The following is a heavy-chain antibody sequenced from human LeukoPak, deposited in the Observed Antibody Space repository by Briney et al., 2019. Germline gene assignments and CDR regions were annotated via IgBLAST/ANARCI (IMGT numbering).Heavy chain of an antibody. J-gene: IGHJ4*02. Sequence: GASVKVSCKASGYTFTGYYMHWVRQAPGQGLEWMGWINPNSGGTNYAQKFQGRVTMTRDTSISTAYMELSRLRSDDTAVYYCARSQGYDFWSGYYFAFDYWGQGTLVTASS. D-gene: IGHD3-3*01. CDR1: GYTFTGYY. V-gene: IGHV1-2*02. CDR3: ARSQGYDFWSGYYFAFDY. CDR2: INPNSGGT.